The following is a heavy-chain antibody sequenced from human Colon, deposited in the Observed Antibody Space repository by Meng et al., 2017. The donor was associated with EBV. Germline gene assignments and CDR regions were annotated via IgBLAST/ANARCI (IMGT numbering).Heavy chain of an antibody. CDR2: IYHGGTT. V-gene: IGHV4-30-2*01. D-gene: IGHD2-21*02. Sequence: HLPRQDAGSGLVQPSPSLSLTCAFSGDSISSGDYSWSWIRQPPGQGLEWIGYIYHGGTTYNTSLKSRVTISVDNSKNQFSLRLTSVTAADTAVYYCARGPYCGGDCYWFDPWGQGTLVTVSS. CDR3: ARGPYCGGDCYWFDP. J-gene: IGHJ5*02. CDR1: GDSISSGDYS.